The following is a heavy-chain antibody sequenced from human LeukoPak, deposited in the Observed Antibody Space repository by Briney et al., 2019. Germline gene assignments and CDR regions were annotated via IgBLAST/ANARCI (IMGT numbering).Heavy chain of an antibody. CDR1: GGSFSGYY. J-gene: IGHJ3*02. CDR3: ARGDYGDYVGDAFDI. CDR2: INHSGST. V-gene: IGHV4-34*01. Sequence: SETLSVTCAVYGGSFSGYYWSWIRQPPGKGLEWIGEINHSGSTNYSPSLKSRVTISVDTSKNQFSLKLSSVTAADTAVYYCARGDYGDYVGDAFDIWGQGTMVTVSS. D-gene: IGHD4-17*01.